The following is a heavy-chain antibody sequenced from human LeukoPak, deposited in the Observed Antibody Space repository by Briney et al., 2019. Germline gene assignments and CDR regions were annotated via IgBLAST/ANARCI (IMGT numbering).Heavy chain of an antibody. D-gene: IGHD3-10*01. CDR2: INPNSGGT. J-gene: IGHJ5*02. CDR3: ARVLGSGRNWFDP. Sequence: ASVKVSCKASGYTFTGYYMHWVRQAPGQGLEWMGWINPNSGGTNYAQKFQGRVTMTRDTSISTAYMELSGLRSDDTAVYYCARVLGSGRNWFDPWGQGTLVTVSS. CDR1: GYTFTGYY. V-gene: IGHV1-2*02.